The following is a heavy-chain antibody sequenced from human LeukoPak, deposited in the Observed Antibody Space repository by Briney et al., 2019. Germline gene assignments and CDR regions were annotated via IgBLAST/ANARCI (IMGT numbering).Heavy chain of an antibody. CDR2: IFYSGST. CDR1: GDSINSGGYY. Sequence: PSETLSLTCTVSGDSINSGGYYWTWIRQHPGRGLEWIGYIFYSGSTYYNPSLRSRATLPLDTSKNQFSLNLNSVTAADTAVYYCASQANFYDSSGYFRPWGQGTLVTVSS. D-gene: IGHD3-22*01. V-gene: IGHV4-31*03. J-gene: IGHJ1*01. CDR3: ASQANFYDSSGYFRP.